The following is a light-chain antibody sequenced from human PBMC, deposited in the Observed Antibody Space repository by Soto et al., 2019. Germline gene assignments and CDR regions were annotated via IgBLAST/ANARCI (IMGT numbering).Light chain of an antibody. Sequence: QSLLTQPASVSGSPGQSITISCPGTSSDVGGYNYVSWYQQHPGKAPKLMIYDVSNRPSGVSNRFSGSKSGNTASLTISGLQAEDEADYYCSSYTSSSTYVFGTGTKVT. CDR3: SSYTSSSTYV. CDR2: DVS. J-gene: IGLJ1*01. CDR1: SSDVGGYNY. V-gene: IGLV2-14*01.